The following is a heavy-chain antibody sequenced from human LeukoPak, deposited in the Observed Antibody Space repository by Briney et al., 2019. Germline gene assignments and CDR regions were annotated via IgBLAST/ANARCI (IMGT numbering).Heavy chain of an antibody. Sequence: SETLSLTCTVSGGSISSYYWSWIRQPPGKGLEWIGYIYYSGSTNYNPSLKSRVTISVDTSKNQFSLKLSSVAAADTAVYYCAREAAAQYYFDYWGQGTLVTVSS. J-gene: IGHJ4*02. CDR1: GGSISSYY. CDR2: IYYSGST. V-gene: IGHV4-59*12. CDR3: AREAAAQYYFDY. D-gene: IGHD6-13*01.